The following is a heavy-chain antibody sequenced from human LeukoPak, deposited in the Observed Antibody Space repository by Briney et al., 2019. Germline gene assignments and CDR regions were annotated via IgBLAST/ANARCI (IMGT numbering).Heavy chain of an antibody. J-gene: IGHJ4*02. Sequence: SETLSLTCTVSGGSISSGSYYWSWIRQPAGKGLEWIGRIYTSGSTNYNPSLKSRVTISVDTSKNQFSLKLSSVAAADTAVYYCARASREYYYDSSGYYDYWGQGTLVTVSS. CDR2: IYTSGST. CDR3: ARASREYYYDSSGYYDY. V-gene: IGHV4-61*02. CDR1: GGSISSGSYY. D-gene: IGHD3-22*01.